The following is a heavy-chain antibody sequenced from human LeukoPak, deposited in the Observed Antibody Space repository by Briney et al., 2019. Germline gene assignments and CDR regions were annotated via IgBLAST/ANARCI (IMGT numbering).Heavy chain of an antibody. CDR3: ARSQLRSRLDP. J-gene: IGHJ5*02. CDR2: IYYSGNT. V-gene: IGHV4-59*01. CDR1: GGSISSYY. Sequence: PSETLSLTCTVSGGSISSYYWSWIRQPPGKGLEWIGYIYYSGNTNYNPSLKSRVTQSVDTSKNQFSLKLSSVTAADTAIYYCARSQLRSRLDPWGQGTLVTVSS. D-gene: IGHD3-3*01.